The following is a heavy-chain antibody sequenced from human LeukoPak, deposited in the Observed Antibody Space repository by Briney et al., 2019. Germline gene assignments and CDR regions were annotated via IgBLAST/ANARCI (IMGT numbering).Heavy chain of an antibody. Sequence: PGRSLRLSCAASGFTFSTFNMHWVRQAPGKGPEWVAIIWYDGSNEYYADSVKGRFTISRDNSKNSLYLQMNSLTAEDTAVYYCARAGSAAFDYWGQGTLVTVSS. D-gene: IGHD5-12*01. J-gene: IGHJ4*02. V-gene: IGHV3-33*01. CDR3: ARAGSAAFDY. CDR1: GFTFSTFN. CDR2: IWYDGSNE.